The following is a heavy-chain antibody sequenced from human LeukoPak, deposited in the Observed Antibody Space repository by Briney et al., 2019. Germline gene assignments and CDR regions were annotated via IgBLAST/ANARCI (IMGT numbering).Heavy chain of an antibody. CDR3: AKDTGIAVAGTLDY. Sequence: GGSRRLSCALSGFSLDDYAMHWVRQAPGGGLEWVSGISWNSNSVCYADSVKSRFTISSDNAKNALYLQMNNLRVEDTALYYCAKDTGIAVAGTLDYWGQGTLVTVSS. J-gene: IGHJ4*02. CDR1: GFSLDDYA. CDR2: ISWNSNSV. V-gene: IGHV3-9*01. D-gene: IGHD6-19*01.